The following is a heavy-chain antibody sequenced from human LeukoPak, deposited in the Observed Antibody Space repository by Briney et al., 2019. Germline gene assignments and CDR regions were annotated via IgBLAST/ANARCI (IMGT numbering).Heavy chain of an antibody. CDR3: ARNDYDFWSGYYVDG. CDR2: ISSSGSTM. D-gene: IGHD3-3*01. Sequence: VGSLRLSCADSGFTFSDYYMRWIRQAPGERLEWVSYISSSGSTMYDAYSMKGRFTNSRDNVKKSLYLQMNSLRDEYTGVYYCARNDYDFWSGYYVDGWGQATTVTVSS. CDR1: GFTFSDYY. J-gene: IGHJ6*02. V-gene: IGHV3-11*01.